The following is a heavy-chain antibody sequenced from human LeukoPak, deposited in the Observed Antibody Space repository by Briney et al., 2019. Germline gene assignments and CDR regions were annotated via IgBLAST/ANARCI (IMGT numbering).Heavy chain of an antibody. CDR3: ARRLTQYDCFDP. CDR1: GGSISSYY. J-gene: IGHJ5*02. D-gene: IGHD2-2*01. Sequence: SETLSLSCTVSGGSISSYYWSWIRQPPGKGLEWIGYIYYSGSTNYNPSLKSRVTISVDTSKNQFSLKLSSVTAADTAVYYCARRLTQYDCFDPWGQGILVTVSS. CDR2: IYYSGST. V-gene: IGHV4-59*01.